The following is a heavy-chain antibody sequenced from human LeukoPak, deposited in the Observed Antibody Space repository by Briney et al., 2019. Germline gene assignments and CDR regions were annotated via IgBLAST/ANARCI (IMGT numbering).Heavy chain of an antibody. J-gene: IGHJ5*02. D-gene: IGHD4-11*01. CDR2: INLGGSS. Sequence: PSETLSLTCAVHGGPLSGYYWSWIRQPPGKGLEWIGEINLGGSSNYNPSLKNRVTMSVDTSKNQFSLKVKSVTAADTAVYYCARVPVTANWFDPWGQGILVTVSS. V-gene: IGHV4-34*01. CDR1: GGPLSGYY. CDR3: ARVPVTANWFDP.